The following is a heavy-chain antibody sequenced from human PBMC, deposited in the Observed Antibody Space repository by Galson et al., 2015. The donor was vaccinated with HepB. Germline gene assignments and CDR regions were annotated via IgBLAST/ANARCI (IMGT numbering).Heavy chain of an antibody. CDR2: IYTSGST. CDR3: AREGPEADDYVDYEGPFVSQGYYYYGMDV. D-gene: IGHD4-17*01. J-gene: IGHJ6*02. CDR1: GGSISSYY. V-gene: IGHV4-4*07. Sequence: ETLSLTCTVSGGSISSYYWSWIRQPAGKGLEWIGRIYTSGSTNYNPSLKSRVTMSVDTSKNQFSLKLSSVTAADTAVYYCAREGPEADDYVDYEGPFVSQGYYYYGMDVWGQGTTFTVSS.